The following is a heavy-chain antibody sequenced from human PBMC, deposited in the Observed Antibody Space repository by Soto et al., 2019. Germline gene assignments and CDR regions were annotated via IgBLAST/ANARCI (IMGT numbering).Heavy chain of an antibody. CDR1: GGTFSSYA. D-gene: IGHD2-2*01. V-gene: IGHV1-69*01. CDR2: IIPIFGTA. Sequence: QVQLVQSGAEVKKPGSSVKVSCKASGGTFSSYAISWVRQAPGQGLEWMGGIIPIFGTANYEQKFQGRVTITADESTSKAYMELRSLGSEARAVYSCARESCSSTGCAPHTKEPRGAFDIWGQGTMVTVS. J-gene: IGHJ3*02. CDR3: ARESCSSTGCAPHTKEPRGAFDI.